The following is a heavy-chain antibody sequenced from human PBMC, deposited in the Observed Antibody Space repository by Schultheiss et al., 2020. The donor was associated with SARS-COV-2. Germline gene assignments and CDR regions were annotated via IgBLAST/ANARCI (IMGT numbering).Heavy chain of an antibody. V-gene: IGHV3-30*04. Sequence: GSLRLSCAASGFTFSTYAMHWVRRAPGKGLEWVAVISYDGSNKYYADSVKGRFTISRDNSKNTLYLQMNSLRAEDTAVYYCAKFRAASQHWLDYWGQGTLVTVSS. D-gene: IGHD6-6*01. CDR1: GFTFSTYA. CDR3: AKFRAASQHWLDY. CDR2: ISYDGSNK. J-gene: IGHJ4*02.